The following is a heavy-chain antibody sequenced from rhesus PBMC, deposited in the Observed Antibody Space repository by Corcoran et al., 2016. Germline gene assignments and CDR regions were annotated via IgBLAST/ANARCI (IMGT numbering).Heavy chain of an antibody. CDR3: ARVVTWNAKD. J-gene: IGHJ4*01. V-gene: IGHV4S14*01. Sequence: QVQLKESGPGLVKPSETLSLTCAVSGYSISRGDYWGCFRQPPGKGLGWIGRFYGRGGSNYLNPSLKSRVTLSVDTSKNRFSLKLSSVTAADTAVYYCARVVTWNAKDWGQGVLVTVSS. CDR1: GYSISRGDY. D-gene: IGHD1-38*01. CDR2: FYGRGGSN.